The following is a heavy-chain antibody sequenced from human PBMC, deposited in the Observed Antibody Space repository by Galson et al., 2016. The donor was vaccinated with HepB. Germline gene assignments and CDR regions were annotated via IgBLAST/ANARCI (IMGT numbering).Heavy chain of an antibody. D-gene: IGHD4-17*01. CDR1: GFSFSTSS. J-gene: IGHJ1*01. CDR3: AGGDGGDLRH. V-gene: IGHV3-48*02. Sequence: SLRLSCAASGFSFSTSSMSWVRQAPGQGLDWVAYISSRSSTMYYAHSVRGRFTISRDNAKNSLFLHMNSLRDEDTAIYFCAGGDGGDLRHWGQGTLVTVSS. CDR2: ISSRSSTM.